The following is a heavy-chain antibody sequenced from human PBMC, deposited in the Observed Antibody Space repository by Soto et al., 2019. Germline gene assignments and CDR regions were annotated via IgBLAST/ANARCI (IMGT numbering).Heavy chain of an antibody. CDR3: ARHPSAPVDWFDP. J-gene: IGHJ5*02. Sequence: ETLSLTCTDSGCSISSSSYYWGWIRQPPGKGLEWIGSIYYSGSTYYNPSLKSRVTISVDTSKNQFSLKLSSVTAVDTAVYYWARHPSAPVDWFDPWGQGTLVTVSS. CDR1: GCSISSSSYY. V-gene: IGHV4-39*01. CDR2: IYYSGST.